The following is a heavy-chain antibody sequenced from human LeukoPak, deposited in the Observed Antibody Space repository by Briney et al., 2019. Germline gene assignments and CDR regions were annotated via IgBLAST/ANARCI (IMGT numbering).Heavy chain of an antibody. CDR1: GHSICSGYY. CDR3: ARSVSGSYGAFDV. CDR2: ISHSGST. Sequence: SETLCHTWNVFGHSICSGYYWGWIRQPPGKGLEWTATISHSGSTYYNPSLKSRVIISLDTSKNQFSLKLTSVTAADTAVYYCARSVSGSYGAFDVWGQGTMVTVSS. J-gene: IGHJ3*01. D-gene: IGHD1-26*01. V-gene: IGHV4-38-2*02.